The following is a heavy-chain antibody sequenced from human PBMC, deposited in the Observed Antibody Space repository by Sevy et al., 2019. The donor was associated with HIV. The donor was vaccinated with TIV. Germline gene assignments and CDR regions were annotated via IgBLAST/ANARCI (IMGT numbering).Heavy chain of an antibody. CDR1: GGSITSLY. Sequence: SKTLSLTCTVSGGSITSLYWNWIRQPPGKGLEWIANIYYNGHINYNPSLKSRFTLSLDTSKNHFSMRLSSVTAADTAMYYCAGENAWGRGYSWGQGTLVTVSS. J-gene: IGHJ4*02. CDR3: AGENAWGRGYS. V-gene: IGHV4-59*08. D-gene: IGHD1-26*01. CDR2: IYYNGHI.